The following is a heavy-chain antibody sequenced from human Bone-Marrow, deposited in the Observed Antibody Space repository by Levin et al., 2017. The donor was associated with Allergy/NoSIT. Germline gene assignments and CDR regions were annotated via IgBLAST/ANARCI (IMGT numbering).Heavy chain of an antibody. J-gene: IGHJ6*02. CDR2: IIPIFGTA. Sequence: KISCKASGGTFSSYAISWVRQAPGQGLEWMGGIIPIFGTANYAQKFQGRVTITADKSTSTAYMELSSLRSEDTAVYYCARRGVDIVVVPAASVDYYYGMDVWGQGTTVTVSS. D-gene: IGHD2-2*03. CDR3: ARRGVDIVVVPAASVDYYYGMDV. CDR1: GGTFSSYA. V-gene: IGHV1-69*06.